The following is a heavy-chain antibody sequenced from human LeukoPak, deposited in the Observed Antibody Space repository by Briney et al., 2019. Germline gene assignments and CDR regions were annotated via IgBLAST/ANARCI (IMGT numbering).Heavy chain of an antibody. CDR1: GGSISSYY. CDR3: ARGYGGNYWFDP. J-gene: IGHJ5*02. D-gene: IGHD4-23*01. Sequence: PSETLSLTCTVSGGSISSYYWSWIRQPPGKGLEWIGYIYYSGSTNHNPSLKSRVTISVDTSKNQFSLKLSSVTAADTAVYYCARGYGGNYWFDPWGQGTLVTVSS. V-gene: IGHV4-59*08. CDR2: IYYSGST.